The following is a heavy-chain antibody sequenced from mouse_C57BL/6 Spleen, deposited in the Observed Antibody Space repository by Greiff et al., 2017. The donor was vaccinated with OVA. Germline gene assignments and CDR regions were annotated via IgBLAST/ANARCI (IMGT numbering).Heavy chain of an antibody. CDR3: ARQGYGGAMDY. V-gene: IGHV5-6*01. CDR2: ISSGGSYT. D-gene: IGHD1-1*01. Sequence: DVHLVESGGDLVKPGGSLKLSCAASGFTFSSYGMSWVRQTPDKRLEWVATISSGGSYTYYPDSVKGRFTISRDNAKNTLYLQMSSLKSEDTAMYYCARQGYGGAMDYWGQGTSVTVSS. J-gene: IGHJ4*01. CDR1: GFTFSSYG.